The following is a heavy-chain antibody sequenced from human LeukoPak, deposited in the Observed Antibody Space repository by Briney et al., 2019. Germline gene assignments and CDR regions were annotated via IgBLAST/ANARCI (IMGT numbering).Heavy chain of an antibody. V-gene: IGHV4-61*08. Sequence: SETLSLTCTVSGGSVGSGGYYWSWIRQPPGGGLAWIGDIYYIRNTNYNPSLKSRVTMSLDPSKNQFSLKLNSVTAADTAVYYCARTQSQSGSYRYYFAYWGQGTLVTVSS. J-gene: IGHJ4*02. CDR2: IYYIRNT. CDR3: ARTQSQSGSYRYYFAY. CDR1: GGSVGSGGYY. D-gene: IGHD1-26*01.